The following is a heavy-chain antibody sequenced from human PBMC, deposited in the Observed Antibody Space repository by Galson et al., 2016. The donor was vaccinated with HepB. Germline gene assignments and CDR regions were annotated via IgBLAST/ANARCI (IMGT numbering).Heavy chain of an antibody. V-gene: IGHV3-23*01. J-gene: IGHJ4*02. CDR2: ISGSGVNA. D-gene: IGHD2-2*01. CDR1: GFTFSTYA. Sequence: SLRLSCAASGFTFSTYAMSWVRQAPGKGLEWVSAISGSGVNAHYADSVKGRFTISRDNSKNTLYLHMNSLRAEDTAIYYCAGVPSGKRLDYWGQGTLVTVSS. CDR3: AGVPSGKRLDY.